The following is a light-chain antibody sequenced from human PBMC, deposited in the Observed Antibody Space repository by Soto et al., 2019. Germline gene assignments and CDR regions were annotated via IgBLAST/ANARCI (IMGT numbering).Light chain of an antibody. CDR2: SAS. Sequence: ELVLTQSPATLSMSPGDRTTLSCQASHSISTYLAWYQHKPGQAPRLLIYSASVRAAGVPARFSGSGSGTEFTLTISSLQSEEFAVYYCQQYNYWPRTFGQGTKVDIK. CDR1: HSISTY. CDR3: QQYNYWPRT. J-gene: IGKJ1*01. V-gene: IGKV3-15*01.